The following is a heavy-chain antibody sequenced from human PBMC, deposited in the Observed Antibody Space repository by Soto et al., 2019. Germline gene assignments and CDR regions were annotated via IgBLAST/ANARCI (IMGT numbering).Heavy chain of an antibody. CDR2: IYYSGRT. V-gene: IGHV4-59*01. J-gene: IGHJ4*02. D-gene: IGHD2-21*02. CDR1: GGSIRDYF. Sequence: KPSETLSLTCTVSGGSIRDYFWTWIRQPPGKGLEWIGYIYYSGRTNYNPSLKSRVSISVDTSENHFSLQLRSVTAADTAVYYCARVGGDDCGASGGFDYWGQGTLVIVSS. CDR3: ARVGGDDCGASGGFDY.